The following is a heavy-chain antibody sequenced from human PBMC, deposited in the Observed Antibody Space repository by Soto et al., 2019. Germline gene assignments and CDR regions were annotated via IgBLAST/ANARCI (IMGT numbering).Heavy chain of an antibody. D-gene: IGHD1-26*01. V-gene: IGHV3-66*01. Sequence: EVQLVESGGGLVQPGGSLRLSCAASGFTVSSNYMSWVRQAPGKGLEWVSVIYSGGSTYYADSVKSRFTITRDNSNNTLYLQMNSLRAEDTAVYYCARDPGRSYGPDWGQGTLVTVSS. CDR2: IYSGGST. J-gene: IGHJ4*02. CDR3: ARDPGRSYGPD. CDR1: GFTVSSNY.